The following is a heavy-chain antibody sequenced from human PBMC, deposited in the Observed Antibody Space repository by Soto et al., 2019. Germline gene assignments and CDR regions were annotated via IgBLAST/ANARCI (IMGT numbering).Heavy chain of an antibody. CDR1: GFNFSNDT. D-gene: IGHD3-10*01. CDR2: ISGTSKTI. J-gene: IGHJ6*02. V-gene: IGHV3-48*02. Sequence: EVQLVESGGRLVRPGGSLRLSCVVSGFNFSNDTMNWVRQAPGKGLEWLSYISGTSKTIYYADSVGGRFTISRDNAKNSLYLQMNSLRDDDTAVYYCARGKLHDSGFYRSYYYYGLDVWGQGTTVTVSS. CDR3: ARGKLHDSGFYRSYYYYGLDV.